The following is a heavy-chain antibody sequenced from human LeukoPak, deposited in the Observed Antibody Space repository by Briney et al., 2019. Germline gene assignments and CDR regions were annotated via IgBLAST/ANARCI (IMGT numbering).Heavy chain of an antibody. CDR2: VYHSGGT. V-gene: IGHV4-59*01. J-gene: IGHJ6*02. CDR1: GASISNYY. CDR3: ARIMDTAWGRDV. Sequence: SETLSLTCSVSGASISNYYWSWIRQPPGQVLEWIGYVYHSGGTNYNPSLKSRVTISIDTSKKHFSLKLISVTAADTAVYYCARIMDTAWGRDVWGQGTTVTVAS. D-gene: IGHD2-8*01.